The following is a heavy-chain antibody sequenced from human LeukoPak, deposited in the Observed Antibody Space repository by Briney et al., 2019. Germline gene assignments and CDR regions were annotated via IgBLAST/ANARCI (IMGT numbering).Heavy chain of an antibody. Sequence: GGSLRLSCAASGFTFSSYWMHWVRQAPGKGLVWVSRINSDGSSTSYADSVKGRFTISRDNAKNTLYLQMNSLRAEDTAVYYCARGLTDYGGNSGGGDWFDPWGQGTLVTVSS. CDR2: INSDGSST. CDR3: ARGLTDYGGNSGGGDWFDP. V-gene: IGHV3-74*01. J-gene: IGHJ5*02. D-gene: IGHD4-23*01. CDR1: GFTFSSYW.